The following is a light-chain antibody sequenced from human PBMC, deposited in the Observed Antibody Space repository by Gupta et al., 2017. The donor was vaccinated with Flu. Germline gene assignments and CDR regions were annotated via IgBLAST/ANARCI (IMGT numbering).Light chain of an antibody. Sequence: EIVMTQSPGTLSVSPGEVATLSCRASQGVSRSLAWYQQTPGQAPRFLIYGASTRTSGIPARFSGSGSETEFTLTISSLQSEDFAVYFCQQYSVRPYTFGQGTKLDIK. CDR2: GAS. CDR1: QGVSRS. J-gene: IGKJ2*01. CDR3: QQYSVRPYT. V-gene: IGKV3-15*01.